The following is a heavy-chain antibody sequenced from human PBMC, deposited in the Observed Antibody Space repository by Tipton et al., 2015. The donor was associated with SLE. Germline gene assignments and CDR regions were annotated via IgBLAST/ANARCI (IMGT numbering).Heavy chain of an antibody. CDR2: IYYSGST. J-gene: IGHJ6*03. CDR3: ASTPTFTMVRGVIITHYYYYMDV. D-gene: IGHD3-10*01. Sequence: GLVKPSETLSLTCTVSGGSLRTYYWSWIRQPPGRGLEWIGYIYYSGSTNYKPSLKSRVTISVDTSKNQFSLKLSSVTAADTAVYYCASTPTFTMVRGVIITHYYYYMDVWGKGTTVTVSS. V-gene: IGHV4-59*12. CDR1: GGSLRTYY.